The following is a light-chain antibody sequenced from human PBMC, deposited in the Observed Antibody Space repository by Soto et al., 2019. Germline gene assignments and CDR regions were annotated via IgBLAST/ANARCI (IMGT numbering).Light chain of an antibody. J-gene: IGLJ2*01. CDR3: SSYTSISTVV. CDR1: SSDVGGYDY. Sequence: QSALTQPASVSGSPGQSITISCTGTSSDVGGYDYVSWYQQHPGKAPKLMIYNVNNRPSGVSNRFSGSKSGNTASLTISGRQAEDEADYYCSSYTSISTVVFGGGTKLTVL. V-gene: IGLV2-14*03. CDR2: NVN.